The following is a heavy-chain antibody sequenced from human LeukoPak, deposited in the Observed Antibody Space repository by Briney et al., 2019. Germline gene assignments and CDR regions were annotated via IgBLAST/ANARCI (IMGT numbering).Heavy chain of an antibody. V-gene: IGHV3-30*02. D-gene: IGHD4-17*01. CDR1: GFTFSSYG. J-gene: IGHJ4*02. CDR2: IRYDGSNK. CDR3: ARGEYGDYVEGDY. Sequence: SGGSLRLSCAASGFTFSSYGMHWVRQAPGKGLEWVAFIRYDGSNKYYADSVKVRFTISRDNSKNTLYLQMNSLRAEDTAVYYCARGEYGDYVEGDYWGQGTLVTVSS.